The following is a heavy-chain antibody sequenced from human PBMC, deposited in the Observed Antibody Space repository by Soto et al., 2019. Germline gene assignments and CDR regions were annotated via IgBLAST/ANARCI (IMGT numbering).Heavy chain of an antibody. D-gene: IGHD6-19*01. V-gene: IGHV4-4*07. J-gene: IGHJ5*02. CDR3: ASRAVAGWFDP. CDR2: IYTSGST. CDR1: GGSISSYY. Sequence: SETLSLTCTASGGSISSYYWSWIRQPAGKGLEWIGRIYTSGSTNYNPSLKSRVTMSVDTSKNQFSLKLSSVTAADTAVYYCASRAVAGWFDPWGQGTLVTVSS.